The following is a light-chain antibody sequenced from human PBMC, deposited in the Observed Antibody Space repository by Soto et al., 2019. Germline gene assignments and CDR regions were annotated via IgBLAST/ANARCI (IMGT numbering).Light chain of an antibody. CDR2: DAS. V-gene: IGKV3-11*01. CDR1: QSVSSN. CDR3: QQRSNWPSIT. Sequence: EIVLTQSPGTLSLSPGERVTLSCRASQSVSSNLVWYHQKPGQAPRLLIYDASTRATGIPARYSGSGSGTDFTLTISSLEPEDFAVYHCQQRSNWPSITFGQGTRLEIK. J-gene: IGKJ5*01.